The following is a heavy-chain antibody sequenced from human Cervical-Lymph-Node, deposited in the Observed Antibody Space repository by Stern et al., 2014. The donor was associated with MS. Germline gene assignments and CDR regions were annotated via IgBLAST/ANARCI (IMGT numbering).Heavy chain of an antibody. J-gene: IGHJ4*02. CDR3: AKSPATPSGYDRFDY. CDR1: GYLFDDYW. CDR2: IFPRASNT. V-gene: IGHV5-51*03. D-gene: IGHD5-12*01. Sequence: EVQLVESGAEVKKPGESLKISCEASGYLFDDYWIGWVRQMSGRGLELVAIIFPRASNTSYSPSVQGQVTISTDKSITTAYLQGSSLRASDPAMYYCAKSPATPSGYDRFDYWGQGALVTVSS.